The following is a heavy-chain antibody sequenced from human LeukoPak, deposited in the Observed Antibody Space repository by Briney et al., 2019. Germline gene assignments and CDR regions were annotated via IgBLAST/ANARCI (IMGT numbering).Heavy chain of an antibody. CDR1: GGSISSSSYY. Sequence: PETLSLTCTVSGGSISSSSYYWGWIRQPPGKGLEWIGSIYYSGSTYYNPSLKSRVTISVDTSKNQFSLKLSSVTAADTAVYYCARVSDYGSRFDPWGQGTLVTVSS. CDR2: IYYSGST. J-gene: IGHJ5*02. V-gene: IGHV4-39*07. D-gene: IGHD3-10*01. CDR3: ARVSDYGSRFDP.